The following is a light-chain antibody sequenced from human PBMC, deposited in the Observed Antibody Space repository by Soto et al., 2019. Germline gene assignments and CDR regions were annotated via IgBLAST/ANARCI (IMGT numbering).Light chain of an antibody. CDR3: QSYDSSLHWV. J-gene: IGLJ3*02. CDR2: EVS. V-gene: IGLV2-14*01. CDR1: NSDVGLYDF. Sequence: QSALTQPASVSGTPGQSITISCTGSNSDVGLYDFVSWYQHHPGRAPKLIVSEVSHRPSGISNRFSGSKSGTSASLAITGLQAEDEADYYCQSYDSSLHWVFGGGTKLTVL.